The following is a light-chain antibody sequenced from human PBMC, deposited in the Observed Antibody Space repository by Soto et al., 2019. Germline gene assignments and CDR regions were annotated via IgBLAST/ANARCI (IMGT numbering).Light chain of an antibody. V-gene: IGKV2-30*01. Sequence: VVMTQSPLSLSVTLGQPASISCRSSQGLVFRDGNLYLHWFHQRPGQSPRRLIDKVSQRDFGVPDRFSGGGSENDFTLRISRVEAEDVGVYYCMQVTQSPLTFGGGTKVEIK. J-gene: IGKJ4*01. CDR3: MQVTQSPLT. CDR2: KVS. CDR1: QGLVFRDGNLY.